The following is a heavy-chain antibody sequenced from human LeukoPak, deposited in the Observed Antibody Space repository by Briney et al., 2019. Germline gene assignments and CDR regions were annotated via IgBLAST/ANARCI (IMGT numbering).Heavy chain of an antibody. CDR3: ARDWGGYSGSYHVAGAFDY. Sequence: PGRSLRLSCAASGFTFSRNAMHWVRQAPDKGLEWVAVISYDGSNKYYADSVKGRFTISRDNSKNTLYLQMNSLRAEDTSVYYCARDWGGYSGSYHVAGAFDYWGQGTLVTVSS. V-gene: IGHV3-30*01. J-gene: IGHJ4*02. D-gene: IGHD1-26*01. CDR2: ISYDGSNK. CDR1: GFTFSRNA.